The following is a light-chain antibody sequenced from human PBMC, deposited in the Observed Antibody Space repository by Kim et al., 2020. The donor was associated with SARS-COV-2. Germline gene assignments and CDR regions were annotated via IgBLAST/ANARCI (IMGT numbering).Light chain of an antibody. J-gene: IGKJ4*01. CDR3: QKYNSVPLT. CDR2: AAS. Sequence: AAVGDRVTITYRASQGISNYLAWYQQKPEKVPNLLIYAASILQSGVPSRFSGSGSGTDFTLTISSLQPEDVATYYCQKYNSVPLTFGGGTKVDIK. V-gene: IGKV1-27*01. CDR1: QGISNY.